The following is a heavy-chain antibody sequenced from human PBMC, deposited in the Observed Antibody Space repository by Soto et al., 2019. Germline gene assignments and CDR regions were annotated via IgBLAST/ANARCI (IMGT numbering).Heavy chain of an antibody. CDR3: ARLPGRYYYYGMDV. Sequence: QVQLQESGPGLVKPSETLSLTCTVSGGSVSSGSYYWSWIRQPPGKGLEWIGYIYYSGRTNYNTSRKRRVTISADTSKSQFALKLSSVTGTDTAVYYCARLPGRYYYYGMDVWGQGTTVTVSS. CDR2: IYYSGRT. J-gene: IGHJ6*02. V-gene: IGHV4-61*01. CDR1: GGSVSSGSYY.